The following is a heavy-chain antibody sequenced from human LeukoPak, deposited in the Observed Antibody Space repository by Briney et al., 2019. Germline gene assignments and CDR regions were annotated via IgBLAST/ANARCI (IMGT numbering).Heavy chain of an antibody. Sequence: ASVKVSCKVSGYTLTELSMHWVRQAPGKGLEWMGGFDPEDGETIYAQKFQGRVTMTEDTSTDTAYMELSSLRSEDTAVYYCARGCFNFGGDCYSDYWGQGTLVTVSS. CDR3: ARGCFNFGGDCYSDY. D-gene: IGHD2-21*02. CDR2: FDPEDGET. J-gene: IGHJ4*02. V-gene: IGHV1-24*01. CDR1: GYTLTELS.